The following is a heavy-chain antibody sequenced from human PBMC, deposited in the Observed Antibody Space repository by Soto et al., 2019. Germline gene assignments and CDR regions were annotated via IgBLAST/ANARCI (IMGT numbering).Heavy chain of an antibody. CDR2: IIPIFGTA. CDR1: GGTFSSYA. D-gene: IGHD5-18*01. Sequence: QVQLVQSGAEVKKPGSSVKVSCKASGGTFSSYAISWVRQAPGQGLEWMGGIIPIFGTANYAQKFQGRVTITADESTSKAYMELSSLRSEDTAVYYCARSGYSYGSIKDYYYYGMDVWGQGTTVTVSS. V-gene: IGHV1-69*01. CDR3: ARSGYSYGSIKDYYYYGMDV. J-gene: IGHJ6*02.